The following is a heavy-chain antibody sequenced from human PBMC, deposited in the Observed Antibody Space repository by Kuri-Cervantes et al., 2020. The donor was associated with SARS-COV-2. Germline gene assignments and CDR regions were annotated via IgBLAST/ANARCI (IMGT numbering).Heavy chain of an antibody. Sequence: ESLKISCEASGFTFSDYYMSWVRQSPGKGLQWIGEINHSGGTKYKPSLKGRVSISIDASKNQVSLKMTSVTAADAAVYYCARGHIGVIPSPILGLGPHYYYYHMDVWGQGTTVTVSS. V-gene: IGHV4-34*01. CDR1: GFTFSDYY. J-gene: IGHJ6*02. CDR3: ARGHIGVIPSPILGLGPHYYYYHMDV. CDR2: INHSGGT. D-gene: IGHD3-16*01.